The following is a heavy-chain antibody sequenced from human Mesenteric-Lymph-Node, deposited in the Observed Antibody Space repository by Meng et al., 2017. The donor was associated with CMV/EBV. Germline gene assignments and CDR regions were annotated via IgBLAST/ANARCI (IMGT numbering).Heavy chain of an antibody. D-gene: IGHD4-11*01. J-gene: IGHJ4*02. CDR2: IYYSGST. Sequence: SETLSLTCTVSGYSITSGYYWGWIRQPPGRGLEWIGSIYYSGSTYYSPSLKSRVAISLDTSNNQFSLELSSVTAADTAVYYCAKPTVTTGTDYWGQGTLVTVSS. CDR1: GYSITSGYY. V-gene: IGHV4-38-2*02. CDR3: AKPTVTTGTDY.